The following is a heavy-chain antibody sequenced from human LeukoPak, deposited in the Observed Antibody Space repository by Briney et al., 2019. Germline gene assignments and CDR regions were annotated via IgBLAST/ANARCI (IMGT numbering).Heavy chain of an antibody. V-gene: IGHV3-20*04. Sequence: GGSLRLSCAASGFTFSSYWMSWVRQAPGKGLEWVSGINWNGGSTGYADSVKGRFTISRDNAKNSLYLQMNSLRAEDTALYYCARADAYYYYGMDVWGQGTTVTVSS. CDR3: ARADAYYYYGMDV. CDR2: INWNGGST. J-gene: IGHJ6*02. CDR1: GFTFSSYW.